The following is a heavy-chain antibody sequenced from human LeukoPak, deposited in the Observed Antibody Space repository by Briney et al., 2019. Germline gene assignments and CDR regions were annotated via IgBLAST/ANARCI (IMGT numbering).Heavy chain of an antibody. V-gene: IGHV4-34*01. D-gene: IGHD3-10*01. CDR1: GGSFSGYY. CDR2: INHSGST. Sequence: SETLSLTCAVYGGSFSGYYWSWIRQPPGKGLEWIGEINHSGSTNYNPSLKSRVTISVDTSKNQFSLKLSSVTAADTAVYYCARQLWFGELPDYWGQGTLVTVSS. J-gene: IGHJ4*02. CDR3: ARQLWFGELPDY.